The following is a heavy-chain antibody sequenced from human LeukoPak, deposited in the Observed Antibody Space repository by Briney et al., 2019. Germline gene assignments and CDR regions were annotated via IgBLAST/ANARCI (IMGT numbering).Heavy chain of an antibody. CDR1: GFTVSSNY. CDR2: IYSGGST. V-gene: IGHV3-66*01. J-gene: IGHJ6*02. CDR3: ARAGLQYYYGMDV. Sequence: GGSLRLSCAASGFTVSSNYMSWVRQAPGKGLEWVSVIYSGGSTYYADSAKGRFTISRDNSKNTLYLQMNSLRAEDTAVYYCARAGLQYYYGMDVWGQGTTVTVSS. D-gene: IGHD4-4*01.